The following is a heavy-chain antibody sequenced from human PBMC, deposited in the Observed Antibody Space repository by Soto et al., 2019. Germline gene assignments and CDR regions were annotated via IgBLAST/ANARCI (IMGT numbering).Heavy chain of an antibody. CDR1: GFTFSSYS. CDR2: ISSSSSYI. V-gene: IGHV3-21*01. Sequence: PGGSLTLSCAASGFTFSSYSMNWVRQAPGEGLEWVSSISSSSSYIYYADSVKGRFTIARDNAKNSLYLQMNSLRAEDTAVYYCARARRYCSSTSCSPGYYGMDVWGQGATVTVSS. J-gene: IGHJ6*02. D-gene: IGHD2-2*01. CDR3: ARARRYCSSTSCSPGYYGMDV.